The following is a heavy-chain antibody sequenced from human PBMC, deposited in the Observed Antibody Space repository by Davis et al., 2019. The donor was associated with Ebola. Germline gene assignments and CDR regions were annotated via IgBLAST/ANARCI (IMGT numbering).Heavy chain of an antibody. CDR3: AKDARGGYYYADF. CDR2: ISFDGSDT. D-gene: IGHD3-22*01. J-gene: IGHJ4*02. CDR1: GFTFSSYW. Sequence: GGSLRLSCAASGFTFSSYWMSWVRQAPGKGLEWVAVISFDGSDTYYADSVKGRFTISRDNSKTTVDLQMNSLRPEDTALYYCAKDARGGYYYADFWGQGTLVTVSS. V-gene: IGHV3-30*18.